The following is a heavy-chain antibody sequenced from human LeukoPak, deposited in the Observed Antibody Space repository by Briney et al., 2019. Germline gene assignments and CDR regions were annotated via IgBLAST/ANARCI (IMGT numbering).Heavy chain of an antibody. D-gene: IGHD1-26*01. V-gene: IGHV3-23*01. CDR2: VSGSGSSA. J-gene: IGHJ4*02. CDR3: AKGGGSRNFDY. CDR1: GFTFSTYA. Sequence: GGSLRLSCAASGFTFSTYAMSWVRRAPGKGLEWVSTVSGSGSSAYYADSVKGRFTISRDNSKNTLYLQMNSLRAEDTAVYYCAKGGGSRNFDYWGQGTLVAVSS.